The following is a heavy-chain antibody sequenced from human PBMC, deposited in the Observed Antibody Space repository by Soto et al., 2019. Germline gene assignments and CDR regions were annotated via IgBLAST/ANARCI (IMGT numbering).Heavy chain of an antibody. CDR1: GGTISSGGYY. J-gene: IGHJ4*02. CDR2: IYYSGST. CDR3: ARVGGFGATTIDY. D-gene: IGHD3-10*01. V-gene: IGHV4-30-4*01. Sequence: PSETMSVTCTVSGGTISSGGYYWSWNSQPPGKGLEWIGYIYYSGSTYYNPSLKSRVTISVDTSKNQFSLKLSSVTAADTAVYYCARVGGFGATTIDYWGQGTLVTVSS.